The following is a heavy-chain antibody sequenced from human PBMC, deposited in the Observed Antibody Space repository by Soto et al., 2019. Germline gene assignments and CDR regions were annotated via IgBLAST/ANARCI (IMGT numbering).Heavy chain of an antibody. J-gene: IGHJ6*02. CDR2: IIPIFGTA. V-gene: IGHV1-69*12. Sequence: QVQLVQSGAEVKKPGSSVKVSCKASGGTFSSYAISWVRQAPGQGLEWMGGIIPIFGTANYAQKFQGRVTITADESTSTAYMELSSLISEDTAVYYCARSITGTVSYYYGMDVWGQGTTVTVSS. CDR1: GGTFSSYA. D-gene: IGHD1-20*01. CDR3: ARSITGTVSYYYGMDV.